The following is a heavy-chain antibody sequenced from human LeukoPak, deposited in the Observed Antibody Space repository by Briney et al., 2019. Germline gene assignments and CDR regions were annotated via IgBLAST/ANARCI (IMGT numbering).Heavy chain of an antibody. J-gene: IGHJ4*02. V-gene: IGHV3-21*04. CDR1: GFTFSSYS. Sequence: GGSLRLSCAASGFTFSSYSMNWVRQAPGKGLEWVSSISSSSSYIYYADSVKGRFTISRDNAKNSLYLQMNSLRAEDTAVYYCARRRYNWNAIDYWGQGTLVTVSS. D-gene: IGHD1-20*01. CDR3: ARRRYNWNAIDY. CDR2: ISSSSSYI.